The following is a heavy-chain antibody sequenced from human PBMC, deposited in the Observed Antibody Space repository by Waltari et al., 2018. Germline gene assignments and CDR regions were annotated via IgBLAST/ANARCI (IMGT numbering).Heavy chain of an antibody. CDR1: GLNFDQYA. CDR2: VGCDNGRI. CDR3: AKDLSPGGADV. V-gene: IGHV3-9*01. D-gene: IGHD4-17*01. Sequence: EGQVVESGGGLVQPGRSLRLSCTVSGLNFDQYAMHWIGQFPGQGMEVVAGVGCDNGRIEYADSVKGRFTSSRDNDKKSLYLQMNSLRPEDTALYFCAKDLSPGGADVWGQGTTVTVS. J-gene: IGHJ6*02.